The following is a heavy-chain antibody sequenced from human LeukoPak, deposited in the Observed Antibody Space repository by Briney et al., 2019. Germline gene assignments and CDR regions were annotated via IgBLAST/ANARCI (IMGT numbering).Heavy chain of an antibody. V-gene: IGHV3-23*01. D-gene: IGHD1-26*01. CDR3: ARDADLVGATDPGAFDI. CDR2: ISGSGGSK. Sequence: SSYYWGWIRQPPGKGLEWVSAISGSGGSKYYADSVKGRFTISRDNSKNKLYLQMNSLRAEDTAVYYCARDADLVGATDPGAFDIWGQGTMVTVSS. J-gene: IGHJ3*02. CDR1: SSYY.